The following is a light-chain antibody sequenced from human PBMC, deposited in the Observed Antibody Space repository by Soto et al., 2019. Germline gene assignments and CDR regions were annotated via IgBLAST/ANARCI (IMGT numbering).Light chain of an antibody. CDR2: GAS. J-gene: IGKJ5*01. CDR3: QQLHSYPIT. Sequence: EIVMTQSPATLSVSPGERATLSCRASQSVSSYLAWYQQKPGQAPRLLIYGASSRATGIPDRFSGSESGAVFTLTISSLQPEDFATYYCQQLHSYPITFGQGTRLEIK. CDR1: QSVSSY. V-gene: IGKV3D-15*01.